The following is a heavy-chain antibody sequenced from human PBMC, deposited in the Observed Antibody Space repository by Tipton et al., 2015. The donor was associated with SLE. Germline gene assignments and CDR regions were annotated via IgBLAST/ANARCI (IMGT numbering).Heavy chain of an antibody. Sequence: QLVQSGGGLVQPGGSLRLSCAASGFTFSTFWMNWVRQAPGKGLEWVANIKQDGSEKYYVDSVEGRFTISRDNSKNSLYLQMNFLRAEDTAVYYCARDSWLGGRGYFDFWGQGTLVTVSS. D-gene: IGHD3-22*01. CDR1: GFTFSTFW. V-gene: IGHV3-7*05. J-gene: IGHJ4*02. CDR3: ARDSWLGGRGYFDF. CDR2: IKQDGSEK.